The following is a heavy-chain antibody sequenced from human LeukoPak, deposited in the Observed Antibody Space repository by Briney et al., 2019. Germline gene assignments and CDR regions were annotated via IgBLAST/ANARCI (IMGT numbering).Heavy chain of an antibody. D-gene: IGHD3-3*01. CDR3: ARGLEWLTRRHTWFDP. CDR2: ISAYNGNT. V-gene: IGHV1-18*01. CDR1: SYTFTNYA. J-gene: IGHJ5*02. Sequence: GASVKVSCKAFSYTFTNYAFTWVRQAPGQGLEWMGWISAYNGNTNYAQKLQGRVTMTTDTSTSTAYMELRSLRSDDTAVHYCARGLEWLTRRHTWFDPWGQGTLVTVSS.